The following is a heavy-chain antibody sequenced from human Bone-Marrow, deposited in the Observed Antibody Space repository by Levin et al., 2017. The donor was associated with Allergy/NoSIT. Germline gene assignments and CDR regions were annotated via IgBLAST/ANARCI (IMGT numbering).Heavy chain of an antibody. V-gene: IGHV3-48*03. J-gene: IGHJ6*02. CDR1: GFSFRSGE. D-gene: IGHD2-2*01. CDR2: INSGSNLI. Sequence: GGSLRLSCEVSGFSFRSGEMNWVRQAPGKGLEWISYINSGSNLIFYPDSVKGRFTISRDNARNSLFLQMNSLRVEDTAVYYCARSTPGHCSSTTCFSTAFSMDVWGQGTTVTVSS. CDR3: ARSTPGHCSSTTCFSTAFSMDV.